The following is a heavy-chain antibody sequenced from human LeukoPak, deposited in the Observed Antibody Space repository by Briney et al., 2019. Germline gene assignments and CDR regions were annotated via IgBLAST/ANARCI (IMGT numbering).Heavy chain of an antibody. CDR2: INHSGST. CDR1: GGSFSGYY. Sequence: SETLSLTCAVYGGSFSGYYWSWIRQPPGKGLEWIGEINHSGSTNYNPSLKRRVTISVDTSKNQFSLKLSSVTAADTAVYYCARVNANDYGDQAILNWGQGTLVTVSS. J-gene: IGHJ4*02. V-gene: IGHV4-34*01. CDR3: ARVNANDYGDQAILN. D-gene: IGHD4-17*01.